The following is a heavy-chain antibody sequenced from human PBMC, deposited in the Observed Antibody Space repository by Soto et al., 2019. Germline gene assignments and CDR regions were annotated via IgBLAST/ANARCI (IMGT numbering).Heavy chain of an antibody. V-gene: IGHV1-3*01. J-gene: IGHJ4*02. CDR3: ARSMIYDFWSGSFDY. Sequence: ASVKVSCKASGYTFTSYAMHWVRQAPGQRLEWMGWINAGNGNTKYSQKFQGRVTITRDTSASTAYMELSSLRSEDTAVYYCARSMIYDFWSGSFDYWGPGTLVTVSS. CDR1: GYTFTSYA. D-gene: IGHD3-3*01. CDR2: INAGNGNT.